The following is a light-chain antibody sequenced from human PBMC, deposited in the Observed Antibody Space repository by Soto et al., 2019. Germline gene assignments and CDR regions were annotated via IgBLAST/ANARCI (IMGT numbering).Light chain of an antibody. Sequence: QSVLTQPPSVSGAPGQRVTISCTGSSSNNGAGYDVHWYQQLPGRAPKLLIYGNTNRPSGVPDRFSGSKSGTSASLAITGLQAEDEADYYCLSFDSSLSVVFGGGTKLTVL. CDR2: GNT. J-gene: IGLJ2*01. CDR3: LSFDSSLSVV. CDR1: SSNNGAGYD. V-gene: IGLV1-40*01.